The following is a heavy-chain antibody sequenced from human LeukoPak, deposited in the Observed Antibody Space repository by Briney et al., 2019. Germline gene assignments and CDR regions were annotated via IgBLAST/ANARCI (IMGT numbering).Heavy chain of an antibody. CDR2: INPNSGGT. CDR1: GYTFTGYY. J-gene: IGHJ4*02. Sequence: ASAKVSCKASGYTFTGYYMHWVRQAPGQGLEWMGWINPNSGGTNYAQKFQGRVTMTRDTSISTAYMELSRLRSDDTAVYYCARLRYDSSGYYFWGQGTLVTVSS. V-gene: IGHV1-2*02. D-gene: IGHD3-22*01. CDR3: ARLRYDSSGYYF.